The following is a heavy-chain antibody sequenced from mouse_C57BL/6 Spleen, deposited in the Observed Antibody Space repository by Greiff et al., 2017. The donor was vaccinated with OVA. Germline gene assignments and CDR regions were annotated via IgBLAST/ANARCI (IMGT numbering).Heavy chain of an antibody. J-gene: IGHJ4*01. Sequence: EVQLQQSGPELVRPGASVMLSCTASGFTIHDYYMHWVTQRPEQGLEWIGRIGPEDGDTEYAPKFQGKATMTADTSSNTADLQLSSLTSEDTAVYFCTRPISSVVDRDYYAMDYWGQGTSVTVSS. CDR1: GFTIHDYY. CDR3: TRPISSVVDRDYYAMDY. V-gene: IGHV14-1*01. CDR2: IGPEDGDT. D-gene: IGHD1-1*01.